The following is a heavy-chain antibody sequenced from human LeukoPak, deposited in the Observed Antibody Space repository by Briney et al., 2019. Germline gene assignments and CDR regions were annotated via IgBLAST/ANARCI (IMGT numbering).Heavy chain of an antibody. J-gene: IGHJ5*02. V-gene: IGHV4-4*07. CDR3: ARDRQWLVDH. D-gene: IGHD6-19*01. CDR1: GDSISTYY. Sequence: SETLSLTCTVPGDSISTYYWSWIRKPAGKGLEWIGRVYVTGSTNLSPALQSRVTMSVDTSKNQFSLKLTSVTAADTAVYYCARDRQWLVDHWGQGTLVTVSS. CDR2: VYVTGST.